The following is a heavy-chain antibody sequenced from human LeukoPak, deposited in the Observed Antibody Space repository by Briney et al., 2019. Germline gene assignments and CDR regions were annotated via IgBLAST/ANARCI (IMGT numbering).Heavy chain of an antibody. V-gene: IGHV3-7*01. Sequence: GGSLRLSCAASGFTFSSYSMNWVRQAPGKGLEWVANIKQDGSEKYYVDSVKGRFTISRDNAKNSLYLQMNSLRAEDTAVYYCASLAGTTTAYFDYWGQGTLVTVSS. D-gene: IGHD1-1*01. J-gene: IGHJ4*02. CDR1: GFTFSSYS. CDR3: ASLAGTTTAYFDY. CDR2: IKQDGSEK.